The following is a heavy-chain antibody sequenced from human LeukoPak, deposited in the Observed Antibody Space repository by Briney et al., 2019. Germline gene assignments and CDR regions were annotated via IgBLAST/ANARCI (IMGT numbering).Heavy chain of an antibody. CDR2: IYYSGST. Sequence: SETLSLTCTVSGGSISSSSYYWGWIRQPPGKGLEWIGSIYYSGSTYYNPSLKSRVTISVDTSKNQFSLKLSSVTAADTAVYYCARDTPRPVYCSSTSCYPAVPWFDPWGQGTLVTVSP. D-gene: IGHD2-2*01. CDR1: GGSISSSSYY. CDR3: ARDTPRPVYCSSTSCYPAVPWFDP. J-gene: IGHJ5*02. V-gene: IGHV4-39*07.